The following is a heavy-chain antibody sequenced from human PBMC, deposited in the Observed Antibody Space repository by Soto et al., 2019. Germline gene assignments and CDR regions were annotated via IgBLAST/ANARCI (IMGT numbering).Heavy chain of an antibody. CDR3: ARHEQSGFWSGYYYYYYYMDV. CDR1: GGSISSYY. Sequence: SETLSLTCTVSGGSISSYYWSWIRQPPGKGLEWIGYIYYSGSTNYNPSLKSRVTISVDTSKNQFSLKLSSVTAADTAVYYCARHEQSGFWSGYYYYYYYMDVWGKGTTVTVS. CDR2: IYYSGST. D-gene: IGHD3-3*01. V-gene: IGHV4-59*08. J-gene: IGHJ6*03.